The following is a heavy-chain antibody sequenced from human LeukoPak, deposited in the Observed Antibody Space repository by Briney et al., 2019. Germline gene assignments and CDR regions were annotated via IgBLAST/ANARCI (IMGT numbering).Heavy chain of an antibody. CDR1: GYTFTSYN. CDR3: AREKGSGYNFDY. CDR2: INPPSGGT. J-gene: IGHJ4*02. V-gene: IGHV1-2*02. D-gene: IGHD3-22*01. Sequence: RASVKVSCKASGYTFTSYNIHWVRQAPGQGLEWMGWINPPSGGTNYAQKFQGRVTMTRDTSISTAYMELSRLRSDDTAVYYCAREKGSGYNFDYWGQGTLVTVSS.